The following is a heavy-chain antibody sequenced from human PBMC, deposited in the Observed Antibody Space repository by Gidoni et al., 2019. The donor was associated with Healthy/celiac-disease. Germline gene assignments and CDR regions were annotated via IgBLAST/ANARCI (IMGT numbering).Heavy chain of an antibody. CDR3: ARDVHPLRSVDYYYYMDV. V-gene: IGHV1-69*04. J-gene: IGHJ6*03. Sequence: QVQLVQSGAEVKKPGSSVKVSCKASGGTFSSYALSWVRQAPGQGLEWMGRIIPILGRANYAQKFQGRVTITADKSTSTAYMELSSLRSEDTAVYYCARDVHPLRSVDYYYYMDVWGKGTTVTVSS. CDR1: GGTFSSYA. D-gene: IGHD3-10*02. CDR2: IIPILGRA.